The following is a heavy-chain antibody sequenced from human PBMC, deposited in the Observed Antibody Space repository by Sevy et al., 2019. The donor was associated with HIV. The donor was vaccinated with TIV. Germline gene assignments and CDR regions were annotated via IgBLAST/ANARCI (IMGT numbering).Heavy chain of an antibody. J-gene: IGHJ5*02. V-gene: IGHV3-23*01. CDR3: AKALVETEDKNEFDP. Sequence: GGSLRLSCAASGFTLSSYAMSWVRQAPGKGLEWVSSISISGADKYYADSVKGRFTISRDNSQNRLYLQMNSLRVEDTALYYCAKALVETEDKNEFDPWGQGTLVTVSS. CDR2: ISISGADK. CDR1: GFTLSSYA. D-gene: IGHD2-8*02.